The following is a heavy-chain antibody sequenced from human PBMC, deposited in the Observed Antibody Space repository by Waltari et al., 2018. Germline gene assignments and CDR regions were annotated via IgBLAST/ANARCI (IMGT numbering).Heavy chain of an antibody. Sequence: QLQLQESGPGLVKPSETLSLTCTVSGGSISSSSYYWGWIRQPPGKGLEWIGSIYYSGSTYYNPSLKSRVTISVDTSKNQFSLKLSSVTAADTAVYYCARGFGRTVPYGPDNMDVWGQGTTVTVSS. D-gene: IGHD3-10*01. J-gene: IGHJ6*02. CDR2: IYYSGST. CDR3: ARGFGRTVPYGPDNMDV. CDR1: GGSISSSSYY. V-gene: IGHV4-39*07.